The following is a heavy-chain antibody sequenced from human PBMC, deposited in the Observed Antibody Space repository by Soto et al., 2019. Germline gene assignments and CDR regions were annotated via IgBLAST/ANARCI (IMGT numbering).Heavy chain of an antibody. J-gene: IGHJ5*02. CDR3: ARGAGFSYASTWFDI. D-gene: IGHD5-18*01. CDR2: IYYSGKT. Sequence: SETLSLTCTLSGASITSTTYFWAWIRQPPGRGLEWVGSIYYSGKTHYNPSLKNRVTISVDRPKNHFSLQLTSVTAADTAVYYCARGAGFSYASTWFDIWGQGTLVTVS. CDR1: GASITSTTYF. V-gene: IGHV4-39*02.